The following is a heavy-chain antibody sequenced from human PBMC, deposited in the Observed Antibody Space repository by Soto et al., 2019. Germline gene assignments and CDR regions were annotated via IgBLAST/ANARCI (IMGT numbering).Heavy chain of an antibody. CDR3: AGRAFGRSRSFVM. CDR1: GFAFSSHP. Sequence: GGSLRLSCTGSGFAFSSHPMSWVRQAPERGLEWVSGISDGGDLTYNADSVRGRFTISRDNSKNTLFLQMNSLRVEDTAVYYCAGRAFGRSRSFVMWGQGTMVTVSS. D-gene: IGHD3-16*01. CDR2: ISDGGDLT. J-gene: IGHJ3*02. V-gene: IGHV3-23*01.